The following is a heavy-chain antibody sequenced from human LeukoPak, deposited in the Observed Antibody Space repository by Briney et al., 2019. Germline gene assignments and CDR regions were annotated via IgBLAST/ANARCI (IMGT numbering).Heavy chain of an antibody. D-gene: IGHD2-2*01. CDR2: ISWNSGSI. CDR1: GFTFDDYA. J-gene: IGHJ4*02. Sequence: SLRLSCAASGFTFDDYAMHWVRQPPGKGLEWVSGISWNSGSIGYADSVKGRFTISRDNAKNSLYPQMNSLRAEDTALYYCAKESCSSTSCYLGGYFDYWGQGTLVTVSS. V-gene: IGHV3-9*01. CDR3: AKESCSSTSCYLGGYFDY.